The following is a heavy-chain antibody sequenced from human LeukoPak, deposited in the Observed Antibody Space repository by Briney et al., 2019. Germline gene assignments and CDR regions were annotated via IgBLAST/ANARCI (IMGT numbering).Heavy chain of an antibody. CDR2: INPNSGGT. V-gene: IGHV1-2*02. Sequence: GASVKVSCQASGYTFTGYYMHWVRQAPGQGREWMGWINPNSGGTNYAQKFQGRVTMTRDTSISTAYMELSRLRSDDTAVYYCARNIWFGESADAFDIWGQGTMVTVSS. J-gene: IGHJ3*02. CDR3: ARNIWFGESADAFDI. CDR1: GYTFTGYY. D-gene: IGHD3-10*01.